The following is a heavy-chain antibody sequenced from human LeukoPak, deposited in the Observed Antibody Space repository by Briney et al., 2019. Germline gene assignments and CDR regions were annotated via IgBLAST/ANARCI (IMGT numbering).Heavy chain of an antibody. CDR3: ARQNRYCSRTSCYVSRTYYYYYYYMDV. CDR2: INHSGST. D-gene: IGHD2-2*01. Sequence: SETLSLTCAVYGGSFSGYYWSWIRQPPGKGLEWIGEINHSGSTNYNPSLKSRVTISVDTSKNQSSLKLSSVTAADTAVYYCARQNRYCSRTSCYVSRTYYYYYYYMDVWGKGTTVTISS. J-gene: IGHJ6*03. V-gene: IGHV4-34*01. CDR1: GGSFSGYY.